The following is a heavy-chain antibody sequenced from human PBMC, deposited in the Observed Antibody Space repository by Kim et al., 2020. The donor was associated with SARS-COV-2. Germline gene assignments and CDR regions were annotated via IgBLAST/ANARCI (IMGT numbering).Heavy chain of an antibody. CDR2: ILSKSDGGRI. CDR1: GFTFSNAW. CDR3: TTDRHPVDGVLYQFDY. J-gene: IGHJ4*02. Sequence: GGSLRLSCAAFGFTFSNAWMSWVRQAPGKGLEWVGRILSKSDGGRIDYAAPVKGRFTISRDDSKNTLYLQMDSLKREDTAVYYCTTDRHPVDGVLYQFDYWGQGTLVTVSS. D-gene: IGHD2-8*01. V-gene: IGHV3-15*01.